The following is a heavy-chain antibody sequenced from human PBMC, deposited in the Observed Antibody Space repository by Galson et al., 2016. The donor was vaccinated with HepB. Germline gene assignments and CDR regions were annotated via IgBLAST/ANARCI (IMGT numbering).Heavy chain of an antibody. CDR1: GSTFNNYW. V-gene: IGHV3-7*01. J-gene: IGHJ4*02. CDR3: ARRPEQQLPLDF. Sequence: SLRLSCAASGSTFNNYWMTWVRQAPGKGLEWVANIKQDGSETAYVVSVRGRFTISRDNARNSVYLQMNSLRAEDTAVYYCARRPEQQLPLDFWGQGTLVTVSS. D-gene: IGHD6-13*01. CDR2: IKQDGSET.